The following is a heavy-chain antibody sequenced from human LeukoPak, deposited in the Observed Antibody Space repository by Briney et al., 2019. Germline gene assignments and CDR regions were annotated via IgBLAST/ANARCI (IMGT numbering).Heavy chain of an antibody. CDR2: INHSGST. D-gene: IGHD3-22*01. J-gene: IGHJ4*02. Sequence: PSETLSLTCTVSGGSISSSSYYWSWIRQPPGKGLEWIGEINHSGSTNYNPSLKSRVTISVDTSKNQFSLKLSSVTAADTAVYYCAREKRYYYDSSGRGAEHHTFDYWGQGTLVTVSS. CDR1: GGSISSSSYY. CDR3: AREKRYYYDSSGRGAEHHTFDY. V-gene: IGHV4-39*07.